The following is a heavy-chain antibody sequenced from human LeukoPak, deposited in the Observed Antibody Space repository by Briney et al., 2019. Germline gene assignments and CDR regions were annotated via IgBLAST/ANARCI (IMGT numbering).Heavy chain of an antibody. CDR2: IKQDGSEK. J-gene: IGHJ4*02. V-gene: IGHV3-7*01. CDR3: AGGTSITHFDY. D-gene: IGHD3-10*01. Sequence: PGGSLRLSCAASGFTFSSCWMSWVRQAPGKGLEWVANIKQDGSEKYYMDSVKGRFTISRDNAKNSLYLQMNSLRADDTALYYCAGGTSITHFDYWGQGTLVTVSS. CDR1: GFTFSSCW.